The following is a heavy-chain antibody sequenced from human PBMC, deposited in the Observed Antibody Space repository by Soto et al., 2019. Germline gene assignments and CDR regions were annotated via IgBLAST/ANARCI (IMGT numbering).Heavy chain of an antibody. J-gene: IGHJ4*02. V-gene: IGHV4-59*01. Sequence: PSETLSLTCTVSGGSISSYYWSWIRQPPGKGLEWIGYIYYSGSTNYNPSLKSRVTISVDTSKNQFALQLSSVTAADTAVYYCARDGRATDYFDYWGQGTLVTVSS. CDR3: ARDGRATDYFDY. CDR1: GGSISSYY. D-gene: IGHD1-26*01. CDR2: IYYSGST.